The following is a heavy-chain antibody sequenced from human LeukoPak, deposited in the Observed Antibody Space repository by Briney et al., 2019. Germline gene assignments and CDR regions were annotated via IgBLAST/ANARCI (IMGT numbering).Heavy chain of an antibody. CDR2: ISGSGGST. Sequence: GGSLRLSCAAWGFTFSSYAMRWVRQATGKGLEWVSAISGSGGSTYYPDSVKGRFTISRDNSKNTLYLQMNSLRAEDTAVYYCAKEGYCSSTSCAQVWFDPWGQGTLVTVSS. CDR3: AKEGYCSSTSCAQVWFDP. J-gene: IGHJ5*02. V-gene: IGHV3-23*01. CDR1: GFTFSSYA. D-gene: IGHD2-2*01.